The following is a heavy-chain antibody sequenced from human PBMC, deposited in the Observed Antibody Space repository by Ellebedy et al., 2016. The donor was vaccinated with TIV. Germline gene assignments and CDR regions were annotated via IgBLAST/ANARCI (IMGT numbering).Heavy chain of an antibody. CDR1: GYSIRSGYY. D-gene: IGHD3/OR15-3a*01. V-gene: IGHV4-38-2*02. Sequence: SETLSLXXTVSGYSIRSGYYWGWIRQPPGTGLAWIGNIYHSGSTYYNPSLRSRVTLSLDKSKNQVSLKLTSVTAADTAVYYCARTDLRYGMDVWGQGTTVTVS. CDR3: ARTDLRYGMDV. CDR2: IYHSGST. J-gene: IGHJ6*02.